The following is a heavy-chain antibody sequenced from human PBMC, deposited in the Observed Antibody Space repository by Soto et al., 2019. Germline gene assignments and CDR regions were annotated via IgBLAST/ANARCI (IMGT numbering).Heavy chain of an antibody. Sequence: GASVKVSCKASGYTFTSYGITWVRQAPGQGLEYLGWISTYNGNTDFAQKVQNRLTLTTDTSTSTAYMELRSLRPDDTAVYYCARAKVLITPNWFDPWGQGTLVTVYS. CDR1: GYTFTSYG. J-gene: IGHJ5*02. CDR2: ISTYNGNT. D-gene: IGHD3-22*01. CDR3: ARAKVLITPNWFDP. V-gene: IGHV1-18*01.